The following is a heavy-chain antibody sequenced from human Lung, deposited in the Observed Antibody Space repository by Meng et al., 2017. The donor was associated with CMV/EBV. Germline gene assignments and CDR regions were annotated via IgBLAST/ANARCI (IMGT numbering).Heavy chain of an antibody. J-gene: IGHJ4*02. V-gene: IGHV3-21*01. CDR1: GFTFSSYS. Sequence: PXAASGFTFSSYSMNWVRQAPGKGLEWVSSISSSSSYIYYADSVKGRFTISRDNAKNSLYPQMNSLRAEDTAVYYCARGSSSSWYEGSYYFDYWGQGTXVTVSS. CDR2: ISSSSSYI. D-gene: IGHD6-13*01. CDR3: ARGSSSSWYEGSYYFDY.